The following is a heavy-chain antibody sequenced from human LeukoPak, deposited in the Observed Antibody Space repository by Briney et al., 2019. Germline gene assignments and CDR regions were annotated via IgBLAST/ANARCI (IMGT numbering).Heavy chain of an antibody. Sequence: GGSLRLSCAASGFTVSSNYMSWVRQAPGKGLEWVSVIYSGGSTYYADSVKGRFTISRDNSKNTLYLQMSSLRAEDTAVYYCARVGYSYGLDYWGQGTLVTVSS. CDR3: ARVGYSYGLDY. J-gene: IGHJ4*02. CDR2: IYSGGST. V-gene: IGHV3-66*01. D-gene: IGHD5-18*01. CDR1: GFTVSSNY.